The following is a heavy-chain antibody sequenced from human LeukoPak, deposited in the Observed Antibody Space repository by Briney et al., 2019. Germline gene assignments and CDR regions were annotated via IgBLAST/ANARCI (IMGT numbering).Heavy chain of an antibody. J-gene: IGHJ5*02. CDR3: ARGRGYSYAFDP. CDR1: GGSISSGGYY. V-gene: IGHV4-30-2*01. CDR2: IYHSGST. D-gene: IGHD5-18*01. Sequence: SQTLSLTCTVSGGSISSGGYYWSWIRQPPGKGLEWIGYIYHSGSTYYNPSLKSRVTISVDTSKTQFSLKLTSVTAADTAVYYCARGRGYSYAFDPWGQGMLVTVSS.